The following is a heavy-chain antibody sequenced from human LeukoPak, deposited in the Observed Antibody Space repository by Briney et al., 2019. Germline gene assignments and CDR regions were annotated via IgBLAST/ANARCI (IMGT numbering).Heavy chain of an antibody. CDR3: ARSYDFWSGYHDY. CDR1: GFTFSSYA. J-gene: IGHJ4*02. CDR2: ISYDGSNK. D-gene: IGHD3-3*01. Sequence: PGGSLRLSCAASGFTFSSYAMHWVRQAPGMGLEWVAVISYDGSNKYYADSVKGRFTISRDNSKNTLYLQMNSLRAEDTAVYYCARSYDFWSGYHDYWGQGTLVTVSS. V-gene: IGHV3-30-3*01.